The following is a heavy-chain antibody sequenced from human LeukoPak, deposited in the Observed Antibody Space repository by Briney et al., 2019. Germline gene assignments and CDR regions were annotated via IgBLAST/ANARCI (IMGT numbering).Heavy chain of an antibody. D-gene: IGHD3-22*01. Sequence: SETLSLTCTVSGGSISSGGYYWSWIRQPPGKGLEWIGYIYHSGSTYYNPSLKSRVTISVDRSKNQFSLKLSSVTAADTAVYYCARVGRYYYDSSGYFAFDIWGQGTMVTVSS. CDR2: IYHSGST. J-gene: IGHJ3*02. CDR3: ARVGRYYYDSSGYFAFDI. CDR1: GGSISSGGYY. V-gene: IGHV4-30-2*01.